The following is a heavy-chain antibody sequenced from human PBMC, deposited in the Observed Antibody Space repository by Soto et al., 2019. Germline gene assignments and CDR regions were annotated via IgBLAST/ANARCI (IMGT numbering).Heavy chain of an antibody. V-gene: IGHV1-69*13. D-gene: IGHD6-6*01. Sequence: ASVKVSCKASGGTFSSYAISWVRQAPGQGLEWMGGIIPIFGTANYAQKFQGRVMITADESTSTAYMELSSLRSEDTAVYYCAVTTGLYSSSSWLDPWGQGTMVTVYS. CDR2: IIPIFGTA. J-gene: IGHJ5*02. CDR1: GGTFSSYA. CDR3: AVTTGLYSSSSWLDP.